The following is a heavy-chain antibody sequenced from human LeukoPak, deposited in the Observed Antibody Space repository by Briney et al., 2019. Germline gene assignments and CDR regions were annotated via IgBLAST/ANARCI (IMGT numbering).Heavy chain of an antibody. Sequence: ASVKVSCKASGYTFTAFNMHWVRRAPGQGLEWMGWINPNTGATNYPQKFQGRVTMTTDTSISTAYMELSSLRSDDTAFYYCARGEVDTSGWDCFHFWGQGALVTVSS. CDR3: ARGEVDTSGWDCFHF. CDR2: INPNTGAT. J-gene: IGHJ4*02. D-gene: IGHD6-19*01. CDR1: GYTFTAFN. V-gene: IGHV1-2*02.